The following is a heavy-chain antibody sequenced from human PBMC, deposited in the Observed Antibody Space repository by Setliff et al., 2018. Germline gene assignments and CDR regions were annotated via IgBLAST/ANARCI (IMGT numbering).Heavy chain of an antibody. CDR1: GGSISSGDYY. D-gene: IGHD3-22*01. Sequence: SETLSLTCTVSGGSISSGDYYWSWIRQPPGKGLEFVGYIYYSGSTYYNPSLESRVTISIDTSKNQFSLKVNSVTAADTAVYYCASAPLLYSDSSGLSGTFDIWGQGTMVTVSS. J-gene: IGHJ3*02. CDR3: ASAPLLYSDSSGLSGTFDI. V-gene: IGHV4-30-4*08. CDR2: IYYSGST.